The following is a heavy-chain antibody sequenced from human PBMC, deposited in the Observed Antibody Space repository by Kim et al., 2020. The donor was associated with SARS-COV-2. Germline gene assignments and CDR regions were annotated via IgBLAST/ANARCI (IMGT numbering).Heavy chain of an antibody. Sequence: YNPSLKSRVTISVDTSKNQFSLKLSSVTAADTAVYYCARLDSILTGYYIAWGQGTLVTVSS. CDR3: ARLDSILTGYYIA. D-gene: IGHD3-9*01. V-gene: IGHV4-39*01. J-gene: IGHJ5*02.